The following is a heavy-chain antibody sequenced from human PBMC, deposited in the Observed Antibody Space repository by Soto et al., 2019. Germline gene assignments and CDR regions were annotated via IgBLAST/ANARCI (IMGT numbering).Heavy chain of an antibody. Sequence: QVQLVQSGAEVKKPGASVKVSCKASGYTFTNFGISWVRQAPGQGLEWMGWISAYNGNTNYAQNFQGRVTMTTDTSTSTAYMDLRSQRSDDPAVNSCAGGGTPIDYWGQGTLSTVSS. CDR1: GYTFTNFG. J-gene: IGHJ4*02. CDR2: ISAYNGNT. CDR3: AGGGTPIDY. V-gene: IGHV1-18*01. D-gene: IGHD3-16*01.